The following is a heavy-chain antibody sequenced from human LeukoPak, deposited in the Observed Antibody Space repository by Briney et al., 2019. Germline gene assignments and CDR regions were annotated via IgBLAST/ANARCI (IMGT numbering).Heavy chain of an antibody. CDR1: GGSFSGYY. J-gene: IGHJ6*04. Sequence: PSETLSLTCAVYGGSFSGYYWSWMRQPPGKGLEWIGEINHSGSTNYNPSLKSLVTIAVDTSKNQFSLKLSSVTAADTAVYYCARAPLRDIVVVPAARAGMDVWGKGATVTVSS. CDR2: INHSGST. V-gene: IGHV4-34*01. D-gene: IGHD2-2*01. CDR3: ARAPLRDIVVVPAARAGMDV.